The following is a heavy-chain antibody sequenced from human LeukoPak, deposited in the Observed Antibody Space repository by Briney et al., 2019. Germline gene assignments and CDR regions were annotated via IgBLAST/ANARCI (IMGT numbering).Heavy chain of an antibody. CDR3: ARGRPYYFDY. J-gene: IGHJ4*02. V-gene: IGHV3-30*01. Sequence: AGGSLRLSCAASGFTFSSYAMHWVRQAPGKGLEWVAVISYDGSNKYYADSVKGRFTISRDNSKNTLYLQMNSLRAEDTAVYYCARGRPYYFDYWGQGTLVTVSS. CDR1: GFTFSSYA. CDR2: ISYDGSNK.